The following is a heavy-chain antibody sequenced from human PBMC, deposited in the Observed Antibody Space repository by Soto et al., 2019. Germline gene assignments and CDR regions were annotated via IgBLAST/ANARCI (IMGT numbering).Heavy chain of an antibody. V-gene: IGHV1-2*04. CDR2: INPNGGGR. D-gene: IGHD2-8*01. CDR3: ARLIGNSWLDS. CDR1: GYTFTGFH. Sequence: GASVKVSCKASGYTFTGFHIHWVRQAPGQGLEWMGWINPNGGGRNYAQKFQGWVTMTRDTSNNQLSLQLNSVTPDDTAVYYCARLIGNSWLDSWGQGTLVTVSS. J-gene: IGHJ5*01.